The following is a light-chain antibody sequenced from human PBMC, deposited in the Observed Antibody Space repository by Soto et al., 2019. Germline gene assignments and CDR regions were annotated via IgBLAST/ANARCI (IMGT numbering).Light chain of an antibody. CDR1: SSNIGAGYD. V-gene: IGLV1-40*01. J-gene: IGLJ1*01. CDR3: QSYDSTLSARYV. CDR2: GNI. Sequence: QLLLGQPPSVSRAPGQRVTISCTGSSSNIGAGYDVHWYQQRPGTAPKLLIFGNINRPSGVPDRFSGSKSGTSASLAITGLQAEDEGDYYCQSYDSTLSARYVFGTGTKVTVL.